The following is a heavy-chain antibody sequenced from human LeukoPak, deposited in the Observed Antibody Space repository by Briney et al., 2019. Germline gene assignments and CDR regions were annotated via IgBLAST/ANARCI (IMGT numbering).Heavy chain of an antibody. CDR3: ARSGYTYGFDY. V-gene: IGHV3-21*01. D-gene: IGHD5-18*01. CDR1: GFTFSTYT. CDR2: IGSGGRHI. Sequence: GGSLRLSCAACGFTFSTYTMNWVRQAPGKGLEWVASIGSGGRHIHYADSVKGRFTISRDNAKNSLYLQMNSLRAEDTAVYYCARSGYTYGFDYWGQGALVTVSS. J-gene: IGHJ4*02.